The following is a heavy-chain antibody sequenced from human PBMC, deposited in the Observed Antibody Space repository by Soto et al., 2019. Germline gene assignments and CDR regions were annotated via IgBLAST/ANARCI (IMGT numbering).Heavy chain of an antibody. V-gene: IGHV4-39*01. Sequence: QLQLQESGPGLVKPWETLSLTCTVSGGSISSGSHYWAWIRQPPGKGLEWIGSSYYSGSTYYNPSLKSRVTTSVHTSNNQFSLKLSSVTAADTAVYYCARHGYYYSSRSYSLDYWGQGTLVTVSS. J-gene: IGHJ4*02. CDR3: ARHGYYYSSRSYSLDY. D-gene: IGHD3-10*01. CDR2: SYYSGST. CDR1: GGSISSGSHY.